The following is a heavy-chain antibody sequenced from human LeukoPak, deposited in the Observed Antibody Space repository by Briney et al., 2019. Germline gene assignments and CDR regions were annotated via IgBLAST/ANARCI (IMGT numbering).Heavy chain of an antibody. V-gene: IGHV3-53*01. CDR2: IYSGGST. CDR1: GVTVSSNY. J-gene: IGHJ4*02. D-gene: IGHD6-19*01. CDR3: VCVTSPPHGSSGLVGDY. Sequence: GGSLRLSCAASGVTVSSNYMSWVRQAPGKGLEWVSVIYSGGSTYYADSVKGRFTISRDNSKNTLYLQMNSLRAEDTAVYYCVCVTSPPHGSSGLVGDYWGQGTLVTVSS.